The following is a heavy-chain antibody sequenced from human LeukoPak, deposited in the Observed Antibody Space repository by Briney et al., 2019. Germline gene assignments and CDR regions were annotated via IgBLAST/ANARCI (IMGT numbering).Heavy chain of an antibody. V-gene: IGHV1-18*01. CDR1: GYTFTSYG. Sequence: ASVKVSCKASGYTFTSYGISWVRQAPGQGLEWMGWISTYNGNTNYPLKLQGRVTMTTDSSTSTAYMELRSLRSDDTAVYYCARTGDYVPYNAFDIWSQGTMVTVSS. D-gene: IGHD4-17*01. CDR3: ARTGDYVPYNAFDI. CDR2: ISTYNGNT. J-gene: IGHJ3*02.